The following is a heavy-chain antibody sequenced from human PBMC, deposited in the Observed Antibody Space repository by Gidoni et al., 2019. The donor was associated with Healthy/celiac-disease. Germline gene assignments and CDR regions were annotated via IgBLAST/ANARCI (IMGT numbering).Heavy chain of an antibody. V-gene: IGHV3-53*02. J-gene: IGHJ6*02. CDR3: ARVFENYYDSSGYYGMDV. D-gene: IGHD3-22*01. CDR2: SYWGGST. CDR1: GFTVSRNY. Sequence: EVQLVETGGGLIQPGGSLRLSCAASGFTVSRNYMGWVRQAPGKGVGWVSSSYWGGSTYYADSVEGRFTISRDNSKNTVYLQMNSLRAEDTAVYYCARVFENYYDSSGYYGMDVWGQGTTVTVSS.